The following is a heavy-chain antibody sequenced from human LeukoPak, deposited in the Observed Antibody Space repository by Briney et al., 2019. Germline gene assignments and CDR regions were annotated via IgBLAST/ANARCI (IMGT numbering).Heavy chain of an antibody. Sequence: GGSLRLSCAASGFTFSSYEMNWVRQAPGKGLEWVSYISSSGSTIYYADSVKGRFTISRDKAKNSLYLQMNSLRAEDTAVYYCARDRSSSWGNWFDPWGQGTLVTVSS. CDR1: GFTFSSYE. CDR2: ISSSGSTI. J-gene: IGHJ5*02. V-gene: IGHV3-48*03. CDR3: ARDRSSSWGNWFDP. D-gene: IGHD6-13*01.